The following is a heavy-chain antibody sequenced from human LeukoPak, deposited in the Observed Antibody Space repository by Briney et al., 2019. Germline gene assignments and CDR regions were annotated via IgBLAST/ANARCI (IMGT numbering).Heavy chain of an antibody. Sequence: ASVKVSCKASGYTFIGYYMHWVRQAPGQGLEWMGWINPNSGGTNYAQKFQGRVTMTRDTSISTAYMELSRLRSDDTAVYYCAREDRDDFWSGYYTLDPWGQGTLVTVSS. V-gene: IGHV1-2*02. CDR1: GYTFIGYY. CDR3: AREDRDDFWSGYYTLDP. D-gene: IGHD3-3*01. CDR2: INPNSGGT. J-gene: IGHJ5*02.